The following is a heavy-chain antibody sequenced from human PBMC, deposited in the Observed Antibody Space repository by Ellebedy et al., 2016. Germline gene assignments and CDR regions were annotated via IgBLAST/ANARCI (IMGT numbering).Heavy chain of an antibody. D-gene: IGHD3-9*01. J-gene: IGHJ4*02. CDR2: ISYDGSNK. V-gene: IGHV3-30-3*01. CDR3: ARDSLGDMTPEPPDY. CDR1: GFTFSSYA. Sequence: GESLKISXAASGFTFSSYAMHWVRQAPGKGLEWVAVISYDGSNKYYADSVKGRFTISRDNSKNTLYLQMNSLRAEDTAVYYCARDSLGDMTPEPPDYWGQGTPVTVSS.